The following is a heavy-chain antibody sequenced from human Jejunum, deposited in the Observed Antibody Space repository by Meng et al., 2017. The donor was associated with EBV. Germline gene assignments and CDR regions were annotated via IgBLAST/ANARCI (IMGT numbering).Heavy chain of an antibody. D-gene: IGHD5-24*01. CDR2: ISGTGGST. Sequence: EVQLLGSXGGLVEPGGSLRLSCAASGFTLNSYAMSWVRQAPGKGLEWVSFISGTGGSTDYADSVKGRFTISRDNSKNTLYLQMDRLRAEDTAVYYCVRDGYNYIPFDYWDQGTLVTVSS. J-gene: IGHJ4*02. V-gene: IGHV3-23*01. CDR1: GFTLNSYA. CDR3: VRDGYNYIPFDY.